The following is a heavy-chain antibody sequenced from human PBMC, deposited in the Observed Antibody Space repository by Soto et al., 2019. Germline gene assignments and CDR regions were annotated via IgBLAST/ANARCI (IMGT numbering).Heavy chain of an antibody. Sequence: QVQLVQSGAEVKKPGSSVKVSCKASGSTFSSYAIRWVRQAPGQGLEWMGGIIPIFGTASYAQKFPGRVTITAYEPTSTAYMELSTRRSEDSAVYYCARSTGRAGSARGAFGIWGQGKKVTVSA. J-gene: IGHJ3*02. D-gene: IGHD2-15*01. V-gene: IGHV1-69*01. CDR1: GSTFSSYA. CDR3: ARSTGRAGSARGAFGI. CDR2: IIPIFGTA.